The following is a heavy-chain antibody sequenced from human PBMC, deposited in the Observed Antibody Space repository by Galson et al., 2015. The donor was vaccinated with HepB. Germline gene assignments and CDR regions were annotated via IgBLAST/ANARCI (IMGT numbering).Heavy chain of an antibody. D-gene: IGHD6-13*01. J-gene: IGHJ4*02. V-gene: IGHV3-30*18. CDR3: AKVGGSSDWWLFDY. Sequence: SLRLSCAASGFTFSSYCMHWVRQAPGKGLEWVAVISYDGSNKYYADSVKGRFNISRDNSKNTLYLQMNSLRAEDTAVYYCAKVGGSSDWWLFDYWGQGTLVTVSS. CDR1: GFTFSSYC. CDR2: ISYDGSNK.